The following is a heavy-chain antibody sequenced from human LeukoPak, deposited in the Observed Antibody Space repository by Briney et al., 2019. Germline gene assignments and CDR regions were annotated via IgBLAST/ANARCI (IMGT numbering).Heavy chain of an antibody. Sequence: ASVKVSCKASGYTFRTYAISWVRQATGQGLEWMGWINAYNGNTNYVQKLQGRVTMTTDTSTSTAYMELRSLTSDDTAVYYCAKDRSGYLALYSFDRWGQGTLVSVSS. CDR1: GYTFRTYA. J-gene: IGHJ4*02. CDR3: AKDRSGYLALYSFDR. CDR2: INAYNGNT. D-gene: IGHD3-22*01. V-gene: IGHV1-18*01.